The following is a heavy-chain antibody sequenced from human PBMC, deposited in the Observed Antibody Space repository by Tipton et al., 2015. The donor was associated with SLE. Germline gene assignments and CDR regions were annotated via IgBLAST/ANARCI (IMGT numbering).Heavy chain of an antibody. CDR1: GFTFSNYG. Sequence: SLRLSCAASGFTFSNYGMHWVRQAPGKGLEWVAIMWFDGSDQYYAASVKGRFTIFRDNSKNTLYLQMNSLRPEDTAVYYCAREGDYDDFSLDYWGQGTLVTVSS. CDR2: MWFDGSDQ. CDR3: AREGDYDDFSLDY. D-gene: IGHD4-17*01. V-gene: IGHV3-33*08. J-gene: IGHJ4*02.